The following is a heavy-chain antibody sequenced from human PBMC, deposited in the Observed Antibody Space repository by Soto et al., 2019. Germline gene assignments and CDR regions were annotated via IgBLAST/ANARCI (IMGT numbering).Heavy chain of an antibody. J-gene: IGHJ6*03. CDR1: GYSFTSYW. V-gene: IGHV5-51*01. Sequence: GESLKISCKGSGYSFTSYWIGWVRQMPGKGLEWMGIIYPGDSDTRYSPSFQGQVTISADKSISTAYLQWSSLKASDTAMYYCARHGAIAAVSNYYYYYMDVWGKGTTVTVSS. D-gene: IGHD6-13*01. CDR3: ARHGAIAAVSNYYYYYMDV. CDR2: IYPGDSDT.